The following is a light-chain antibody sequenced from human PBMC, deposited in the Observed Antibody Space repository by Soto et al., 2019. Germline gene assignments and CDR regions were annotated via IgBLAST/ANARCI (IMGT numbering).Light chain of an antibody. J-gene: IGKJ1*01. Sequence: EIVLTQSPGSLSLSPGERATLSCRASQSVSSTFFAWYQQRPGQAHRLLMYGASSRATGIPERYSGSGSGTDFTLTISRLEPAEFAVDYWQQFYSSVTFGHGTKVEIK. CDR3: QQFYSSVT. CDR1: QSVSSTF. CDR2: GAS. V-gene: IGKV3-20*01.